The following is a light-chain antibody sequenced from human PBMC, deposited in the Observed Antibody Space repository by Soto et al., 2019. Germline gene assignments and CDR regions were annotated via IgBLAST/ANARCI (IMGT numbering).Light chain of an antibody. Sequence: EIGMTQSAATLSVSPGERATLSWWASQSVSSNLAWYQQKPVQAPRPLISGASRRATGVPDRFSGSGSGTDFTLTISRLEPEDFAVYYCQQYASSPFLTFGGGTKVDIK. J-gene: IGKJ4*01. CDR2: GAS. V-gene: IGKV3D-15*01. CDR3: QQYASSPFLT. CDR1: QSVSSN.